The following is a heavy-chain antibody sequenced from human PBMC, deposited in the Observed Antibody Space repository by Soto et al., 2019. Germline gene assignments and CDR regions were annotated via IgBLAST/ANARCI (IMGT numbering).Heavy chain of an antibody. CDR3: AKVVIATSFGMDV. J-gene: IGHJ6*02. D-gene: IGHD3-22*01. Sequence: GGSLRLSCAASGLSVTNNYMSWVRQRPGKGLEWVSFFYTGRSTYYATSVEGRFTISRDNSKNTLYLQMNSLRAEDTAVYYCAKVVIATSFGMDVWGQGTTVTVSS. CDR2: FYTGRST. CDR1: GLSVTNNY. V-gene: IGHV3-53*01.